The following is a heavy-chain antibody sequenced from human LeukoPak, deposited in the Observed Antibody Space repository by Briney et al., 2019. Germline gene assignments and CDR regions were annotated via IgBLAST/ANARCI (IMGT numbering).Heavy chain of an antibody. CDR3: ARGLLTEYSDY. J-gene: IGHJ4*02. V-gene: IGHV3-30-3*01. CDR1: GFTFSSYA. CDR2: ISYDGSNK. D-gene: IGHD2/OR15-2a*01. Sequence: GGSLRLSCAASGFTFSSYAMHWVRQAPGKGLEWAAVISYDGSNKYYADSVKGRFTISRDNSKNTLYLQMNSLRAEDTAVYYCARGLLTEYSDYWGQGTLVTVSS.